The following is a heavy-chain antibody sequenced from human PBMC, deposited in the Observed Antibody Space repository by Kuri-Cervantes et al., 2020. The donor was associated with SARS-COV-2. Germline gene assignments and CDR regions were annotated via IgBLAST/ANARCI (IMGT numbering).Heavy chain of an antibody. J-gene: IGHJ4*02. CDR3: ARVRSWDEYFDY. V-gene: IGHV3-7*01. CDR2: IKQDGSEK. CDR1: GFTFSSYW. Sequence: GESLKISCAASGFTFSSYWMSWVRQAPGKGLEWVANIKQDGSEKYYVDPVKGRFTISRDNAKNSLYLQMNSLRAEDTAVYYCARVRSWDEYFDYWGQGTLVTVSS. D-gene: IGHD6-13*01.